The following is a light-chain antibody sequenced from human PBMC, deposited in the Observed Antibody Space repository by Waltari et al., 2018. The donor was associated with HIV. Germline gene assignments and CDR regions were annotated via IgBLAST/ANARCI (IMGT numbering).Light chain of an antibody. J-gene: IGLJ2*01. Sequence: QSALTQPRSVSGSPGQSVTISCTGTSSDVGGYNYVSWYQHHPGKAPKFMIYDVNKRASGVLDGFAGSKSGNTASLTISGLQAEDEADYYCCSYADNYPVVFGGGTKLTVL. CDR1: SSDVGGYNY. CDR2: DVN. CDR3: CSYADNYPVV. V-gene: IGLV2-11*01.